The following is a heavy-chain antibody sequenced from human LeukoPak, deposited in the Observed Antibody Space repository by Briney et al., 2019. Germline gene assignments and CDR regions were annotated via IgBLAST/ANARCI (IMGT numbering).Heavy chain of an antibody. CDR1: GYTFTGYY. CDR2: IIPILGIA. CDR3: ARDRDGYNLYYFDY. V-gene: IGHV1-69*04. Sequence: SVKVSCKASGYTFTGYYMHWVRQAPGQGLEWMGRIIPILGIANYAQKFQGRVTITADKSTSTAYMELSSLRSEDTAVYYCARDRDGYNLYYFDYWGQGTLVTVSS. D-gene: IGHD5-24*01. J-gene: IGHJ4*02.